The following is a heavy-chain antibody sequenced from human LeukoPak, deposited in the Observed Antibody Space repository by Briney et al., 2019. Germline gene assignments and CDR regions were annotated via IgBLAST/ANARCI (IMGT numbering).Heavy chain of an antibody. D-gene: IGHD3-22*01. J-gene: IGHJ1*01. CDR1: GFTFSTYW. V-gene: IGHV3-74*01. CDR2: IKSDGST. CDR3: ARAPSEIGGYYPEYFRH. Sequence: GGSLRLSCAASGFTFSTYWMHSVRQAPGKRLVCVSRIKSDGSTNYADSVKGRFTISRDNAKNTVSLQMNSLRPEDTGVYYCARAPSEIGGYYPEYFRHWGQGTLVTVSS.